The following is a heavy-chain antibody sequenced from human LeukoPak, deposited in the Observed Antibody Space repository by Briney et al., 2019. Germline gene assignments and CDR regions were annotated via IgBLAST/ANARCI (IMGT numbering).Heavy chain of an antibody. CDR3: AREDTPMITPFDY. V-gene: IGHV4-59*12. Sequence: SETLSLTCTVSGGSISSYYWSWIRQPPGKGLEWIGYIYYSGSTNYNPSLKSRVTISVDTSKNQFSLKLSSVTAADTAVYYCAREDTPMITPFDYWGQGTLVTVSS. J-gene: IGHJ4*02. D-gene: IGHD5-18*01. CDR2: IYYSGST. CDR1: GGSISSYY.